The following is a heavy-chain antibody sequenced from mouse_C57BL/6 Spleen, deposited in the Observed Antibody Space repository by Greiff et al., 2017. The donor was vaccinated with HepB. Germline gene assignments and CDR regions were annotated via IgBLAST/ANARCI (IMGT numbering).Heavy chain of an antibody. CDR2: IDPETGGT. CDR1: GYTFTDYE. J-gene: IGHJ2*01. Sequence: QVQLQQSGAELVRPGASVTLSCKASGYTFTDYEMHWVKQTPVHGLEWIGAIDPETGGTADNQKFKGKAILTADKSSSTAYMELRSLTSEDSAVYYCTRCLITTVVATDYWGQGTTLTVSS. V-gene: IGHV1-15*01. D-gene: IGHD1-1*01. CDR3: TRCLITTVVATDY.